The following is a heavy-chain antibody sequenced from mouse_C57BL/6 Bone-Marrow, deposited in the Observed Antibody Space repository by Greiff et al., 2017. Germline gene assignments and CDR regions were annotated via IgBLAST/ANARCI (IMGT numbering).Heavy chain of an antibody. CDR2: IDPSDSYT. V-gene: IGHV1-69*01. D-gene: IGHD1-1*01. CDR1: GYTFTSYW. J-gene: IGHJ3*01. Sequence: QVQLQQPGAELVMPGASVKLSCKASGYTFTSYWMHWVKQRPGQGLEWIGEIDPSDSYTNYNQQFKGKSTLTVDKSSSTSYMQLSSLTSENSAVDYCARDTTVGAPAWFAYWGQGTLVTVSA. CDR3: ARDTTVGAPAWFAY.